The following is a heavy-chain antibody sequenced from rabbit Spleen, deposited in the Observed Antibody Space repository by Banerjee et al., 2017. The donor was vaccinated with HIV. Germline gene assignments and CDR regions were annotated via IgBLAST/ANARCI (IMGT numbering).Heavy chain of an antibody. D-gene: IGHD8-1*01. CDR2: IAGSGSGFT. J-gene: IGHJ6*01. CDR3: ARDTGSSFSSYGMDL. Sequence: QSLEESGGDLVKPGASLTLTCTASGFSFSSNWICWVRQAPGKGLEWIACIAGSGSGFTYSATWAKGRFTCSKTSSTTVTLQMTSLTVADTATYFCARDTGSSFSSYGMDLWGPGTLVTVS. CDR1: GFSFSSNW. V-gene: IGHV1S40*01.